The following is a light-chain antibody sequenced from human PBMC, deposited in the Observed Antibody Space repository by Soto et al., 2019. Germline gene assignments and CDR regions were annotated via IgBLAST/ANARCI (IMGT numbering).Light chain of an antibody. CDR3: QVWYSSTVV. J-gene: IGLJ2*01. CDR1: NIGSKN. CDR2: RDS. Sequence: SSELTQPLSVSVALGQTARITCGGNNIGSKNVHWYQQKPGQAPVLVIYRDSNRPSGIPERFSGSNSGNTATLTISRAQAGDEADYYCQVWYSSTVVFGGGTKVTVL. V-gene: IGLV3-9*01.